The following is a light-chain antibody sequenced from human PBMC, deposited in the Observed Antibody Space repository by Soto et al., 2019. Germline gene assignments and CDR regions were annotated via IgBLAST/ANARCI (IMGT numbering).Light chain of an antibody. Sequence: DIQMTQSPSTLSAFVGDRVTITCRASQSVSSSLAWYQQKPGKAPKLLIYDASTLESGVPSRFSGSGYGTEFTLTINSLLPGDFATYYCQQYESFSPYTFGQGTRLEI. CDR3: QQYESFSPYT. CDR1: QSVSSS. CDR2: DAS. J-gene: IGKJ2*01. V-gene: IGKV1-5*01.